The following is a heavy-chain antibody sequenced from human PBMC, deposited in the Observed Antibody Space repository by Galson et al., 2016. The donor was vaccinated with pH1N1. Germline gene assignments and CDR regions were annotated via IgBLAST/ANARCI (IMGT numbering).Heavy chain of an antibody. D-gene: IGHD2-2*01. CDR1: RDTFSSYV. V-gene: IGHV1-69*06. J-gene: IGHJ4*02. CDR2: IIPIFDTS. CDR3: ARNMHLYCSSASCRVYYFDS. Sequence: SVKVSCKASRDTFSSYVFNWVRQAPGHGLEWMGGIIPIFDTSNYAQKFQGRDTITADKSTSTAYMELNSLRSEDTAMYYCARNMHLYCSSASCRVYYFDSWGQGTLVTVSS.